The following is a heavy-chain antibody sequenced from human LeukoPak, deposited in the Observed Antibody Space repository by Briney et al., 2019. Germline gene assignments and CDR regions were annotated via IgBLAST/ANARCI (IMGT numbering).Heavy chain of an antibody. CDR2: INPNSGGT. J-gene: IGHJ6*02. CDR3: ARESFGESYYYGMDV. Sequence: ASVKVSCKASGYTFTGYYMHWVRQAPGQGLEWMRWINPNSGGTNYAQKFQGRVTMTRDTSISTAYMELSRLRSDDTAVYYCARESFGESYYYGMDVWGQGTTVTVSS. CDR1: GYTFTGYY. D-gene: IGHD3-10*01. V-gene: IGHV1-2*02.